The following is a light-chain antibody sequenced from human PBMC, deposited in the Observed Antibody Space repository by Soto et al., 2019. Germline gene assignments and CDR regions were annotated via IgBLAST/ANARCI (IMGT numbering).Light chain of an antibody. CDR3: QQSYSTPSIT. CDR1: QGITNH. Sequence: QTTSSLSASLGNRGSISCRASQGITNHLAWYQQKPGKAPKVLIYAASTLQPGVPSRFSGSGSGTDFTLTISSLQPEDFATYYCQQSYSTPSITSGQVRLLEI. J-gene: IGKJ5*01. V-gene: IGKV1-27*01. CDR2: AAS.